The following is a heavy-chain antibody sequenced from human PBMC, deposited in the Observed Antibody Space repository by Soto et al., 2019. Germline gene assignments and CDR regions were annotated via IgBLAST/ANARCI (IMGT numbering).Heavy chain of an antibody. CDR3: ARDRRQRTYYDILTGFYYYGMDV. Sequence: SETLSLTCTVSGGSVSSGSYYWSWIRQPPGKGLEWIGYIYYSGSTNYNSSLKSRVTISVDTSKNQFSLKLSSVTAADTAVYYCARDRRQRTYYDILTGFYYYGMDVWGQGTTVTVSS. V-gene: IGHV4-61*01. CDR2: IYYSGST. D-gene: IGHD3-9*01. J-gene: IGHJ6*02. CDR1: GGSVSSGSYY.